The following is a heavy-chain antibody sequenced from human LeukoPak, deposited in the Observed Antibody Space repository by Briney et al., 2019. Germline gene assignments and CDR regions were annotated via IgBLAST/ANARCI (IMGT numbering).Heavy chain of an antibody. Sequence: GGSLRLSCAASGFTFENYAVHWVRKAPGKGLEWVSGISWNGGIIGYADSVKGRFTISRDSAKNSLYLQMNSLRVEDTALYYCAKGGLRLYFGQFHYWGQGTLVTVSS. V-gene: IGHV3-9*01. J-gene: IGHJ4*02. CDR1: GFTFENYA. CDR2: ISWNGGII. D-gene: IGHD3-10*01. CDR3: AKGGLRLYFGQFHY.